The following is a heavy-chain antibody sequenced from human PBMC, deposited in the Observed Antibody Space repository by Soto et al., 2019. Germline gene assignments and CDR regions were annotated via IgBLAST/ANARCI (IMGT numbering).Heavy chain of an antibody. Sequence: QVHLVQSGAEVKKPGASVKVSCKASGYTFTSYGITWVRQAPGQGLEWMGWISAHNGNTDYAQKLQGRVIVTRDTSTSTAYMELRSLISDDTAVYYCARGRYGDYWGQVALVTDSS. CDR2: ISAHNGNT. CDR1: GYTFTSYG. CDR3: ARGRYGDY. V-gene: IGHV1-18*01. J-gene: IGHJ4*02. D-gene: IGHD1-1*01.